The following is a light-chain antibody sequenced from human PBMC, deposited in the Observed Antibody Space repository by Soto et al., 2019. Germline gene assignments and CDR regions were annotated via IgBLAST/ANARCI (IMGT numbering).Light chain of an antibody. CDR1: QSISSW. V-gene: IGKV1-5*01. CDR2: DAS. CDR3: QQSNSYLYT. Sequence: DIQMTQSPSTLSASVGDRVTITCRASQSISSWLAWYQQKPGKAPKLLIYDASSLESGVPSRFSGSVSGTEFALTVSSLQPDDFATYYCQQSNSYLYTFRHGTRLEIK. J-gene: IGKJ2*01.